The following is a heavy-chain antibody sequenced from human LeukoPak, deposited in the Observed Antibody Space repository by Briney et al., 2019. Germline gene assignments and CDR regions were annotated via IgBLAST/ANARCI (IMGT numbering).Heavy chain of an antibody. CDR1: GFTFSSYA. D-gene: IGHD2-15*01. V-gene: IGHV3-30-3*01. CDR2: ISYDGSNK. J-gene: IGHJ4*02. CDR3: ARGSYCSGGSCYGFY. Sequence: PGRSLRLSCAASGFTFSSYAMHWVRQAPGKGLEWVAVISYDGSNKYYADSVKGRFTISRDNSKNTLYLQMNSLRAEDTAVYYCARGSYCSGGSCYGFYWGQGTLVTVSS.